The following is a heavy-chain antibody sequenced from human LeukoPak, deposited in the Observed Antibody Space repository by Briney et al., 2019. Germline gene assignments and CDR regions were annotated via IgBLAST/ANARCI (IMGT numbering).Heavy chain of an antibody. CDR1: GYTFTSYY. Sequence: ASVKVSCKASGYTFTSYYMHWVRQAPGQGLEWMGWISAYNGNTNYTQKLQGRVTMTTDTSTSTAYMELRSLRSDDTAVYYCARDCSSTSCYINLDYWGQGTLVTVSS. CDR2: ISAYNGNT. V-gene: IGHV1-18*04. J-gene: IGHJ4*02. D-gene: IGHD2-2*02. CDR3: ARDCSSTSCYINLDY.